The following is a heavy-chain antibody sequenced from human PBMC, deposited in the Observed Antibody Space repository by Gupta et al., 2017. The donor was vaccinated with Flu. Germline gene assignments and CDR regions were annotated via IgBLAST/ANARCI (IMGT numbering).Heavy chain of an antibody. Sequence: EVQLLESGGGLVQPGGSLRLSCAASGFTFSSYAMSWVRQAPGKGLEWVSAISGSGGSTYSADSEQGRFTISRDNSKNTLYLQMNSLRAEDTAVYYCAKCGGSDCVHAGYYYGMDVWGQGTTVTVSS. CDR3: AKCGGSDCVHAGYYYGMDV. CDR1: GFTFSSYA. V-gene: IGHV3-23*01. D-gene: IGHD3-10*01. CDR2: ISGSGGST. J-gene: IGHJ6*01.